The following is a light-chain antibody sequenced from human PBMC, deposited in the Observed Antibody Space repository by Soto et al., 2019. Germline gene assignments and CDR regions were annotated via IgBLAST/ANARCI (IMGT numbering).Light chain of an antibody. J-gene: IGLJ1*01. V-gene: IGLV1-51*02. CDR2: END. CDR1: SSTIGNYY. Sequence: QSALKQPPSVSAAPGQKVTMSCSGGSSTIGNYYSSSHRQLAGTAPKLLIYENDTRPSGIPDRFSGSKSGTSATLGITGLQTGDEADYYCGTWDSSLSIFVFGTGTKVTVL. CDR3: GTWDSSLSIFV.